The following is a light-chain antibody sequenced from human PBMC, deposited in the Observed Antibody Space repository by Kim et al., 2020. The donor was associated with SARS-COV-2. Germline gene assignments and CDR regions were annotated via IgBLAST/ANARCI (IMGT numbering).Light chain of an antibody. J-gene: IGLJ2*01. V-gene: IGLV3-21*04. CDR3: QVWDSSSDHVV. Sequence: APGKTARITCGGNNSGSKSVHWYQQKPGQAPVLVIYYDSDRPSGIPERFSGANSGNTDTLTISRVEAGDEADYYCQVWDSSSDHVVFGGGTKLTVL. CDR2: YDS. CDR1: NSGSKS.